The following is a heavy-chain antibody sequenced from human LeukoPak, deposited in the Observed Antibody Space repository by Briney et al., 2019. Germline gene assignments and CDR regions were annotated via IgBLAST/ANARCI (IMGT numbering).Heavy chain of an antibody. V-gene: IGHV3-11*01. Sequence: PGGSLRLSCAASGFTFSDYYMSWIRQAPGKGLEWVSYISTSGTTIYYVDSVKGRFTISRDNAKNSLYLQMNSLRAEDTAVYYCARDNSFGSYSRFDPWGQGTLVTVSS. CDR3: ARDNSFGSYSRFDP. J-gene: IGHJ5*02. D-gene: IGHD1-26*01. CDR2: ISTSGTTI. CDR1: GFTFSDYY.